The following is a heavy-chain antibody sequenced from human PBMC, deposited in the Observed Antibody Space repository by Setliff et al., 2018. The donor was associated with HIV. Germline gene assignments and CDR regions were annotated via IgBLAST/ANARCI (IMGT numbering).Heavy chain of an antibody. Sequence: PSETLSLTCAVSGYSVSSGYYWGWNRQPPGKGLEWTASIYYSGSTYYAPSLKSRVTISVDTSKNQFSLKLTSVTAADTAVYFCARVVPREVAPGGFDIWGQGTMVTVSS. V-gene: IGHV4-38-2*01. J-gene: IGHJ3*02. CDR3: ARVVPREVAPGGFDI. D-gene: IGHD5-12*01. CDR1: GYSVSSGYY. CDR2: IYYSGST.